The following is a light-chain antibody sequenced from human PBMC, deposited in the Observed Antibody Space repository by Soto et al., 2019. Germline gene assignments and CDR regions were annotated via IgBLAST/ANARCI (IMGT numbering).Light chain of an antibody. CDR2: GAS. J-gene: IGKJ4*01. V-gene: IGKV3-20*01. CDR3: QQDGSSFEIT. CDR1: ERVSSSY. Sequence: EIVLTQSPGTLSLSPGERATLSCRASERVSSSYLGWYQQKPGQAPRLLIYGASSRATGIPDRFSGSGSGTDFTLNISRLEPEDFAVYYWQQDGSSFEITFGGGTKVEIK.